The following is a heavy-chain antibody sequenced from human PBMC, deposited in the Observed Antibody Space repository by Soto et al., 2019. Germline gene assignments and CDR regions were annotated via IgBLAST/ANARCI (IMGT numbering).Heavy chain of an antibody. CDR2: IIPSFGTA. V-gene: IGHV1-69*06. J-gene: IGHJ6*02. Sequence: GASVKVSCKASGGTFSSDAISWVRQAPGQGLEWMGGIIPSFGTANYAQKFQGRVTITADKSTSTAYMELSSLRSEDTAVYYCALVVAAYYYSYYGMDVWGQGTTVPVSS. D-gene: IGHD2-15*01. CDR3: ALVVAAYYYSYYGMDV. CDR1: GGTFSSDA.